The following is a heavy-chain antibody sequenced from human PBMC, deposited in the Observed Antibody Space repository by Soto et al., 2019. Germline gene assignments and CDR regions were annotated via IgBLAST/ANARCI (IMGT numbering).Heavy chain of an antibody. Sequence: EVQLVESGGDLVQPGRSMRLSCAASGFTFITYEFNWVRQAPGKGLEWISYINPSGTNIYYAASVKGRFTVSRDNAKNALYLQMNSLRAEDTASYYCAREEPNCGGDCIAFWGQGALVTVSS. CDR3: AREEPNCGGDCIAF. CDR2: INPSGTNI. V-gene: IGHV3-48*03. D-gene: IGHD2-21*02. CDR1: GFTFITYE. J-gene: IGHJ4*02.